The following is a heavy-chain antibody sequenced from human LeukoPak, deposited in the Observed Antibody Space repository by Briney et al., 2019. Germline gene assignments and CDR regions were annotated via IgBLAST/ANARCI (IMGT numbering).Heavy chain of an antibody. D-gene: IGHD4-23*01. J-gene: IGHJ4*02. CDR1: GFTFSSYW. Sequence: GGSLRLSCAASGFTFSSYWMHWVRQAPGKGLVWVSRINGDGSSTSYADSVKGRFTISRDNAKNTLYLQMNSLRVEDTAVYYCASAVGHWGQGTLVTVSS. CDR2: INGDGSST. CDR3: ASAVGH. V-gene: IGHV3-74*01.